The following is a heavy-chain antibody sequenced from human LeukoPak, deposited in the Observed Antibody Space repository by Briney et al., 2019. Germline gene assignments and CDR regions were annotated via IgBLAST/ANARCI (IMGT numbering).Heavy chain of an antibody. V-gene: IGHV3-21*01. CDR2: ISSSSSYI. CDR3: ARDTKGESQQLANNFDY. J-gene: IGHJ4*02. CDR1: GFTFSSYA. Sequence: GGSLRLSCAASGFTFSSYAMSWVRQAPGKGLEWVSSISSSSSYIYYADSVKGRFTISRDNAKNSLYLQMNSLRAEDTAVYYCARDTKGESQQLANNFDYWGQGTLVTVSS. D-gene: IGHD6-13*01.